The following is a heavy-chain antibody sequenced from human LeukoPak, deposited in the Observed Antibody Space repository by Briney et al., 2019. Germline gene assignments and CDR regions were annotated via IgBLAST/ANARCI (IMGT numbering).Heavy chain of an antibody. D-gene: IGHD3-22*01. CDR1: GGSVTGYY. V-gene: IGHV4-59*02. J-gene: IGHJ4*02. Sequence: PSETLSLTCTVSGGSVTGYYWSWLRQSPGKGLEWIAYIHYTGSTDYNPSLKSRVSVSVDTSRNQFSMRLSSVTAADTAVYYCARVRARDYDSSGYYGDVWGQGTLVTVSS. CDR2: IHYTGST. CDR3: ARVRARDYDSSGYYGDV.